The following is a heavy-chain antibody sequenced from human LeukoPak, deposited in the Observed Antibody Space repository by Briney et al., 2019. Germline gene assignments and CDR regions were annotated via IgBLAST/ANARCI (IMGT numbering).Heavy chain of an antibody. J-gene: IGHJ4*02. CDR1: GGSISSYY. CDR3: ARQEDGYNPFDY. Sequence: SETLSLTCTVSGGSISSYYWGWIRQPPGKGLEWIGSIYYSGSTYYNPSLKSRVTISVDTSKNQFSLKLSSVTAADTAVYYCARQEDGYNPFDYWGQGTLVTVSS. D-gene: IGHD5-24*01. V-gene: IGHV4-39*01. CDR2: IYYSGST.